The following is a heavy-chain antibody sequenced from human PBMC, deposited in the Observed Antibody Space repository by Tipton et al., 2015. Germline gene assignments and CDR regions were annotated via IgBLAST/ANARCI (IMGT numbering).Heavy chain of an antibody. CDR1: SDSISKYY. V-gene: IGHV4-59*01. J-gene: IGHJ4*02. CDR3: AGDRHDSSGYYYYFDC. D-gene: IGHD3-22*01. Sequence: TLSLTCSVSSDSISKYYWSWIRQPPGKELEWIGYIQYSGSTNYNPSLKSRVTISVDTSKTQFSLKMSSVTASDTAVYYCAGDRHDSSGYYYYFDCWGQGTLVTVSS. CDR2: IQYSGST.